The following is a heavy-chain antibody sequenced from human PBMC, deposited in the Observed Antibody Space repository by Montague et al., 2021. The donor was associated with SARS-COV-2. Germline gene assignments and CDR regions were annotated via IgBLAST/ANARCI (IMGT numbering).Heavy chain of an antibody. J-gene: IGHJ6*02. V-gene: IGHV2-5*02. CDR1: GFSLTNSGVG. Sequence: PALVKPTQTLTLTCTFSGFSLTNSGVGVAWIRQPPGRALEWLAVIYWANDKRYSPSLKSRLTIIKDTSKNQVVLTLTNLDPEDTATYYCAYTEYYDGDGFYPYSYHYYDFDVWGQGTTVTVSS. D-gene: IGHD2-21*01. CDR3: AYTEYYDGDGFYPYSYHYYDFDV. CDR2: IYWANDK.